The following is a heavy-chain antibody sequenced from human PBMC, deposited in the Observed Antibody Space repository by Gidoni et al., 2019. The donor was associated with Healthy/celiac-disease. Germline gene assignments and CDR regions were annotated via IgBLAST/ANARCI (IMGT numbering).Heavy chain of an antibody. Sequence: QLQLQESGSGLVKPSQTLSLTCAVSGRSISRGGYSWSWIRQPPGKGLEWIGYIYHSGSTYYTPSLKSRVTISGDRSKNQFSLKLSSVTAADTAVYYCARVSLVYYYYGMDVWGQGTTVTVSS. V-gene: IGHV4-30-2*01. CDR2: IYHSGST. J-gene: IGHJ6*02. CDR1: GRSISRGGYS. D-gene: IGHD2-8*02. CDR3: ARVSLVYYYYGMDV.